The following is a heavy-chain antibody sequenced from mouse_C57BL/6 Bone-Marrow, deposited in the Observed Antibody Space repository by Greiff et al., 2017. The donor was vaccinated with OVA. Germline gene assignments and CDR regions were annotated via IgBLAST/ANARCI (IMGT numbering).Heavy chain of an antibody. CDR1: GYTFTSYW. CDR3: ARDGGYDYFDY. V-gene: IGHV1-69*01. D-gene: IGHD2-2*01. CDR2: IDPSDSYT. J-gene: IGHJ2*01. Sequence: QVQLQQPGAELVKPGASVKLSCKASGYTFTSYWMHWVKQRPGQGLEWIGEIDPSDSYTNYNQKFKGKSTLTVDKSSSTAYMQLSSLTSEDSAVYYCARDGGYDYFDYWGQGTTLTVSS.